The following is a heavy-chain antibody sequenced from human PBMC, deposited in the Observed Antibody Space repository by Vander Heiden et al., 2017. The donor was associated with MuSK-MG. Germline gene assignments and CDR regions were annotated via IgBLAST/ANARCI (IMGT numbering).Heavy chain of an antibody. CDR1: GGSIGSSSYY. D-gene: IGHD2-15*01. V-gene: IGHV4-39*01. CDR3: ARLRGYCSGGSCYSNKYFQH. J-gene: IGHJ1*01. Sequence: QLQLQESGPGRVQPSETLALTCTVPGGSIGSSSYYWGWIRQPPGKGLEWIGGIYYSGSTYYNPSLKSRVTISVDTSKNQCSLKLSSVTAADTAVYYCARLRGYCSGGSCYSNKYFQHWGQGTLVTVSS. CDR2: IYYSGST.